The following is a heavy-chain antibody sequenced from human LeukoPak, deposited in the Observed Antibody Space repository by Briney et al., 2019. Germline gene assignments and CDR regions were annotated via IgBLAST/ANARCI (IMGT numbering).Heavy chain of an antibody. CDR3: AKGSYYDSRGSFYFDY. V-gene: IGHV3-23*01. J-gene: IGHJ4*02. CDR2: ISGSGDNT. Sequence: GGSLRLSCAASGFTFSSYAMSWVRQAPGKGLEWVSGISGSGDNTYYADSVKGRFTISRDNSKNTLYVQVNSLGTEDTAAYYCAKGSYYDSRGSFYFDYWGQGTLVTVSS. CDR1: GFTFSSYA. D-gene: IGHD3-22*01.